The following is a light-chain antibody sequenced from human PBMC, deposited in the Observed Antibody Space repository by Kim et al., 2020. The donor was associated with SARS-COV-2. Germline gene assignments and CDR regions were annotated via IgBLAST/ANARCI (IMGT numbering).Light chain of an antibody. CDR2: GAS. CDR3: QQYDTSPRT. J-gene: IGKJ1*01. V-gene: IGKV3-20*01. Sequence: LARGERPTLSCRASQSVSSSYLAWYRQKPGQAPRLLIYGASSRATGIPDRFSGSGSGTDFTLTISRLEPEDFAVYDCQQYDTSPRTFGQGTKLEI. CDR1: QSVSSSY.